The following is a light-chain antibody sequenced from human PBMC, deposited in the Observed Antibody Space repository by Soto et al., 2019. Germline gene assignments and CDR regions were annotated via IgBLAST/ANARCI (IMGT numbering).Light chain of an antibody. Sequence: EIVLTQSPGTLSLSPGDRATLSCRASQSVSSSYLAWYQQKPGQAPRLLIYGACNRAAGIPDRFSGSGSGTDFTLTISRLEPEYFAVYYCQHYGGSPLYTFGQGTKLEIK. J-gene: IGKJ2*01. CDR2: GAC. V-gene: IGKV3-20*01. CDR3: QHYGGSPLYT. CDR1: QSVSSSY.